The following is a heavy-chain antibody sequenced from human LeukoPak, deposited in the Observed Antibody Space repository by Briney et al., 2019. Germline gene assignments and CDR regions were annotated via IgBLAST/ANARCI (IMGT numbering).Heavy chain of an antibody. Sequence: PGGSLRLYCAASGFTISSYWMSWVREAPGTGMEWGPNQEQGGSENHDVVSEKGRFTMSRESAKNSLYLQMNSLRAEDTAVYYCARDAIVVVPAAMWYYYYYMDVWGKGTTVTVSS. CDR3: ARDAIVVVPAAMWYYYYYMDV. CDR2: QEQGGSEN. V-gene: IGHV3-7*01. D-gene: IGHD2-2*01. CDR1: GFTISSYW. J-gene: IGHJ6*03.